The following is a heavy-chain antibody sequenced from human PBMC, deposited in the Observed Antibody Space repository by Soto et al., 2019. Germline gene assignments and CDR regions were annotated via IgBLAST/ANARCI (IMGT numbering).Heavy chain of an antibody. Sequence: EVQLVESGGGLVKPGGSLRLSCAASGFSFTDAWISWVRQAPGKGLEWVGRVKSQADGGTTDYAAPVNGRFIVSRDDLQNRLYLEMSSLRIEDSGVYFCTTRGVHWGRGALVTVAS. CDR3: TTRGVH. D-gene: IGHD3-10*01. V-gene: IGHV3-15*01. CDR2: VKSQADGGTT. J-gene: IGHJ4*02. CDR1: GFSFTDAW.